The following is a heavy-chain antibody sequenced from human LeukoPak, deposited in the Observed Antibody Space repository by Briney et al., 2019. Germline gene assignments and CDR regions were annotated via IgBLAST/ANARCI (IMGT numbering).Heavy chain of an antibody. Sequence: SQTLSLTCTVSGGSISSGSYYWSWIRQPAGKGLEWIGRIYTSGSTNYNPSLKSRVTISVDTSKNQFSLKLSSVTAADTAVYYCAREALGYYNDSSAEEVDYWGQGTLVTVSS. J-gene: IGHJ4*02. CDR2: IYTSGST. CDR1: GGSISSGSYY. CDR3: AREALGYYNDSSAEEVDY. D-gene: IGHD3-22*01. V-gene: IGHV4-61*02.